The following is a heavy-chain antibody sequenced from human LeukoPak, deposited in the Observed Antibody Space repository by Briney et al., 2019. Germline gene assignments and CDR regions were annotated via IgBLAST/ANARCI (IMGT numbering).Heavy chain of an antibody. Sequence: PGGSLRLSCAASGFTFSSYWMSWVRQAPGKGQEWVANIKQDGNEKYFVDSVKGRFTLSRDNAKNSLYLQMNSLRAEDTAVYYCARSLVWFGELLPSWYFDLWGRGTLVTVSS. D-gene: IGHD3-10*01. CDR3: ARSLVWFGELLPSWYFDL. CDR1: GFTFSSYW. J-gene: IGHJ2*01. V-gene: IGHV3-7*01. CDR2: IKQDGNEK.